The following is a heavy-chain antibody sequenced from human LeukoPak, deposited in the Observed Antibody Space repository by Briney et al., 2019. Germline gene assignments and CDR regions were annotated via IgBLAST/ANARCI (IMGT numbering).Heavy chain of an antibody. V-gene: IGHV3-53*01. Sequence: GGSLRLSCAASGFTVSSNYMSWVRQAPGKGLEWVSVIYSGGSTYYADSVKGRFTISRDNSKNTLYLQMNSLRAEDTAVYYCARHLTGVYYYGMDVWGQGTTVTVSS. D-gene: IGHD1-20*01. CDR1: GFTVSSNY. CDR2: IYSGGST. J-gene: IGHJ6*02. CDR3: ARHLTGVYYYGMDV.